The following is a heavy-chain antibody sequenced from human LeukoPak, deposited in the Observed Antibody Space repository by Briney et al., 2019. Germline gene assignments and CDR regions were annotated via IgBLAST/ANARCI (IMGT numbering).Heavy chain of an antibody. CDR2: ISGDEIWT. CDR1: GFTLSNHW. V-gene: IGHV3-74*03. J-gene: IGHJ4*02. Sequence: GGSLRLSCAASGFTLSNHWMHWVRQAPGKGLVWVSRISGDEIWTTYADSVKGRFIISRDNAKNTLFLQMDSLRAEDTALYYCVRSLRSADFWGQGTLVTVSS. CDR3: VRSLRSADF.